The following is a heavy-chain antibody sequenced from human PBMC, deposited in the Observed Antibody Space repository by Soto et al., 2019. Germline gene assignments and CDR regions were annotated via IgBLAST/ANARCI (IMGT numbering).Heavy chain of an antibody. CDR3: TRDLFSYDYSGILWFDP. Sequence: GGSLRLSCAASGFAFSGSALYWVRQASGKGPEWVGRIRSKGHNYATEYAASVKGRFTISRDDSKNTAYLQMNSLQTEDTAVYYCTRDLFSYDYSGILWFDPWGQGTLVTVSS. CDR2: IRSKGHNYAT. V-gene: IGHV3-73*01. J-gene: IGHJ5*02. D-gene: IGHD3-16*01. CDR1: GFAFSGSA.